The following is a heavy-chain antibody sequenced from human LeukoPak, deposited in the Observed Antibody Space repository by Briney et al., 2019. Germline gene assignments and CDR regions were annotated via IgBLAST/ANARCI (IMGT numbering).Heavy chain of an antibody. CDR3: AWHYFDY. V-gene: IGHV3-15*01. CDR2: IKTKTDGGTI. Sequence: GGSLRLSCAASGFTFSNAWMSWVRQAPGKGLEWVGRIKTKTDGGTIEYAAPVTGRFTISRDDSKNTLYLQMNSLKTEDTAVYYCAWHYFDYWGQGTLVTVSS. J-gene: IGHJ4*02. D-gene: IGHD5-24*01. CDR1: GFTFSNAW.